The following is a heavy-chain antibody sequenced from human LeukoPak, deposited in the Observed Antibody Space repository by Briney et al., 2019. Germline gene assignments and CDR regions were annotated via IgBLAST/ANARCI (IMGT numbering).Heavy chain of an antibody. CDR2: ISYDGSNK. Sequence: PGGSLRLSCAASGFTFSSYAMHWVRQAPGKGLEWVAVISYDGSNKYYADSVKGRFTISRDNSKNTLYLQMNSLRAEDTAMYYCARDQYFWSHRSSFDYWGQGTLVTVSS. V-gene: IGHV3-30-3*01. CDR3: ARDQYFWSHRSSFDY. D-gene: IGHD3-3*01. CDR1: GFTFSSYA. J-gene: IGHJ4*02.